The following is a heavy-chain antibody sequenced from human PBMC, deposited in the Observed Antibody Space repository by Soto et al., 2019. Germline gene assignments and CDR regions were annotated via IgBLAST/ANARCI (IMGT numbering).Heavy chain of an antibody. CDR2: ISPKSGSI. CDR3: VKDRDSNSWPSRDV. D-gene: IGHD3-22*01. V-gene: IGHV1-18*01. Sequence: ASVKVSCKTSGYTFTRNGISWVRQAPGQGLEWMGWISPKSGSIKYAQKFHGRVIMTTDTSTSTAYMELRSLRSDDPAVYYCVKDRDSNSWPSRDVWGPGTTVTV. J-gene: IGHJ6*02. CDR1: GYTFTRNG.